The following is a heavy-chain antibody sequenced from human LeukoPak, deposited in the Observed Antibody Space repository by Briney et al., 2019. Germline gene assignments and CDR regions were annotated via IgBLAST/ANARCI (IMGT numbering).Heavy chain of an antibody. CDR3: ARDGTTSKYYYYGMDV. D-gene: IGHD2/OR15-2a*01. V-gene: IGHV3-66*01. CDR2: IYSGGST. Sequence: SGGSLRLSCAASGFTVSSNYMSWVRQAPGKGLEWVSVIYSGGSTYYADSVKGRFTTSRDNSKNTLYLQMNSLRAEDTAVYYCARDGTTSKYYYYGMDVWGQGTTVTVSS. CDR1: GFTVSSNY. J-gene: IGHJ6*02.